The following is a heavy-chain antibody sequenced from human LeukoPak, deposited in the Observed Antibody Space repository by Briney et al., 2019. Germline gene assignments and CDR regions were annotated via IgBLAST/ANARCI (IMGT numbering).Heavy chain of an antibody. CDR2: ISSSSYI. V-gene: IGHV3-21*01. Sequence: KPGGSLRLSCAASGFTFSSYSMNWVRQAPGKGLEWVSSISSSSYIYYADSVKGRFTISRDNAKNSLYLQMNSLRAEDTAVYYCAREGGLYDILTGYPYYFDYWGQGTLVTVSS. CDR3: AREGGLYDILTGYPYYFDY. CDR1: GFTFSSYS. J-gene: IGHJ4*02. D-gene: IGHD3-9*01.